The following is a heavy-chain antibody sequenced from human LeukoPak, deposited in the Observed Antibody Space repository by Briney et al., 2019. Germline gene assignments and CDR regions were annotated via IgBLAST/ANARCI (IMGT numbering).Heavy chain of an antibody. Sequence: PSQTLSLTCTVSGGSISSGDYYWSWIRQPPGKGLEWIGYIYYSGSTYYNPSLKSRVTISVDTSKNQFSPKLSSVTAADTAVYYCARGSPVVTHFDYWGQGTLVTVSS. J-gene: IGHJ4*02. D-gene: IGHD4-23*01. CDR3: ARGSPVVTHFDY. CDR2: IYYSGST. V-gene: IGHV4-30-4*01. CDR1: GGSISSGDYY.